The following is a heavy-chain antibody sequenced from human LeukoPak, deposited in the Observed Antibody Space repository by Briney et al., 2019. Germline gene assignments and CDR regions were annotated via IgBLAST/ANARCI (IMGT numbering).Heavy chain of an antibody. V-gene: IGHV1-8*03. CDR2: MSPKTGNT. J-gene: IGHJ4*02. CDR3: TRGLPRDGLVVIAAANEY. CDR1: GYTFGSYD. D-gene: IGHD2-2*01. Sequence: GAPVKVCCKASGYTFGSYDINWVRQAAGQGLEWMGWMSPKTGNTGFSQKFQGRVTITRDTSISTAYMELSRLTSEDTGVYYCTRGLPRDGLVVIAAANEYWGQGSLVTVSS.